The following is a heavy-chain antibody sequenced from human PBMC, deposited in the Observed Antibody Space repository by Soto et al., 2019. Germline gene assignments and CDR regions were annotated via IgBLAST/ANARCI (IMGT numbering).Heavy chain of an antibody. J-gene: IGHJ6*03. CDR3: AREPSDIVVVPAGSYMAV. V-gene: IGHV1-18*01. D-gene: IGHD2-2*01. CDR1: GYTFTSYG. Sequence: ASVKVSCKASGYTFTSYGISWVRQAPGQGLERMGWISAYNGNTNYAQKLQGRVTMTTDTSTSTAYMELRSLRSDDTAVYYCAREPSDIVVVPAGSYMAVWGKGTTVTVSS. CDR2: ISAYNGNT.